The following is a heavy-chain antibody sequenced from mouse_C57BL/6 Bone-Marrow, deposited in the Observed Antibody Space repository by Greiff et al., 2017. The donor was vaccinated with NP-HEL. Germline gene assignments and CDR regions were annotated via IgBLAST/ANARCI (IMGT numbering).Heavy chain of an antibody. CDR1: GYTFTSYW. CDR2: IHPSDSDT. Sequence: QVQLQQPGAELVKPGASVKVSCKASGYTFTSYWMHWVKQRPGQGLECIGRIHPSDSDTNYNQKFKGKATLTVDKSSSTAYMQLSSLTSEDSAVYYCAIRGRGYAMDYWGQGTSVTVSS. CDR3: AIRGRGYAMDY. J-gene: IGHJ4*01. V-gene: IGHV1-74*01.